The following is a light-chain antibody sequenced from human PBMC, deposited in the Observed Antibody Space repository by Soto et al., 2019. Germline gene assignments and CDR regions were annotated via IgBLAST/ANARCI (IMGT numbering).Light chain of an antibody. V-gene: IGKV3-15*01. CDR1: QSVSSY. CDR3: QQYNNWPET. Sequence: EFVLTQSPGTLSLSPGERATLSCRASQSVSSYLAWYQQKPGQAPRLLIYGASTRATGIPARFSGSGSGTEFTLTISSLQSEDFAVYYCQQYNNWPETFGQGTKV. J-gene: IGKJ1*01. CDR2: GAS.